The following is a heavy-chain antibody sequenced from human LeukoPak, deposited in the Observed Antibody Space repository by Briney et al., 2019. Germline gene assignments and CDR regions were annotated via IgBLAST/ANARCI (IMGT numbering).Heavy chain of an antibody. CDR3: ARGFVLGAAKNYFDY. J-gene: IGHJ4*02. Sequence: GGSLRLSCAASGFTFNDYSMNWVRQAPGKGLEWVSSISSSSSYIYYADSMKGRFTISRDNAKNSLYLQMNSLRAEDTALYYCARGFVLGAAKNYFDYWGQGALVTVSS. CDR1: GFTFNDYS. CDR2: ISSSSSYI. D-gene: IGHD2-21*02. V-gene: IGHV3-21*01.